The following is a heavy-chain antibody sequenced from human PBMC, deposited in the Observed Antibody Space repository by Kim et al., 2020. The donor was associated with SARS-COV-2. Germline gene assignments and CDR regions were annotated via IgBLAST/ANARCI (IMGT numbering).Heavy chain of an antibody. D-gene: IGHD6-19*01. J-gene: IGHJ3*02. CDR3: ARDSSGSGWYSAIPALGNDAFDI. V-gene: IGHV3-21*01. CDR2: ISSSSSYI. CDR1: GFTFSSYS. Sequence: GGSLRLSCAASGFTFSSYSMNWVRQAPGKGLEWVSSISSSSSYIYYADSVKGRFTISRDNAKNSLYLQMNSLRAEDTAVYYCARDSSGSGWYSAIPALGNDAFDIWGQGTMVTVSS.